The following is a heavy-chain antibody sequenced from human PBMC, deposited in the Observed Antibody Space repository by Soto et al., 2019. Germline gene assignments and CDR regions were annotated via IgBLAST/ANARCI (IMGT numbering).Heavy chain of an antibody. J-gene: IGHJ5*02. D-gene: IGHD3-16*01. Sequence: QVQLVQSGAEVKKPGSSVKVSCKASGGTFSSYAISWVRQAPGQGLEWMGGIIPIFGTANYAQKFQGRVTITEDEATSTAYMWLSSLRSEDTAVYYCARVWAPVDWFDPWGQGTLVTVSS. CDR3: ARVWAPVDWFDP. CDR2: IIPIFGTA. CDR1: GGTFSSYA. V-gene: IGHV1-69*01.